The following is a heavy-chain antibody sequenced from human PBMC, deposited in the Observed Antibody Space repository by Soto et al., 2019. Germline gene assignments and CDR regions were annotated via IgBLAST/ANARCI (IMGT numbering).Heavy chain of an antibody. D-gene: IGHD3-9*01. V-gene: IGHV4-34*01. J-gene: IGHJ3*02. CDR3: ARGGSNDWQVAFDI. Sequence: XEALSLRCVVSGGSFSTYYYNWIRQSPGKGLEWIGEINHSGSNNYSPSLKSRVTMSLDTSKNQFSLKLTSVTAADTAVYYCARGGSNDWQVAFDIWGQGTMVTVSS. CDR2: INHSGSN. CDR1: GGSFSTYY.